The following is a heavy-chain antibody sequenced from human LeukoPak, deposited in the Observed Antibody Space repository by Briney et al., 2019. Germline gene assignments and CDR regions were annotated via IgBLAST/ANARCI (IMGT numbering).Heavy chain of an antibody. V-gene: IGHV3-15*01. CDR1: GFAFRSYS. CDR3: TTDWVVVTD. Sequence: GGSLRLSCAASGFAFRSYSMSWVRQAPGKGLEWVGRIKSKTDGGTTDYAARVKGRFTISRDDSKNTLYLQMNSLKTEDTAVYYCTTDWVVVTDWGQGTLVTVSS. J-gene: IGHJ4*02. CDR2: IKSKTDGGTT. D-gene: IGHD2-21*02.